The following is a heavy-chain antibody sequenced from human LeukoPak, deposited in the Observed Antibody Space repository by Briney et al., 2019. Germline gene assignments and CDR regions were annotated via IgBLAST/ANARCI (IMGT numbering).Heavy chain of an antibody. CDR1: GGSFSGYY. CDR2: INHSGST. V-gene: IGHV4-34*01. Sequence: SETLSLTCAVYGGSFSGYYWSWIRQPPGKGLEWIGEINHSGSTNYNPSLKSRVTISVDTSKNQFSLKLSSVTAADTAVYYCASTHFDYWGQGTLLTVSS. J-gene: IGHJ4*02. CDR3: ASTHFDY.